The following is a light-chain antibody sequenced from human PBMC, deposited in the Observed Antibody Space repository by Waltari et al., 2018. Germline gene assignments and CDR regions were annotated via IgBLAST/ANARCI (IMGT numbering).Light chain of an antibody. J-gene: IGLJ3*02. CDR3: CSYAGSDPTLV. Sequence: QSALTQPASVSGSPGQSITLSCTGPSNNVWSYYLVSWYQFRPGEVPKLLIYEVIKRPSGVSDRFSGSKSDNTASLTISGLQAEDEAVYYCCSYAGSDPTLVFGGGTNLTVL. CDR1: SNNVWSYYL. V-gene: IGLV2-23*02. CDR2: EVI.